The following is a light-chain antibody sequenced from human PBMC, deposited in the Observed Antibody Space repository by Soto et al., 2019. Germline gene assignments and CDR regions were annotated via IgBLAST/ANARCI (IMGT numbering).Light chain of an antibody. V-gene: IGKV3-20*01. CDR3: QQYDSSPLT. CDR2: GAS. J-gene: IGKJ4*01. CDR1: QSVSSSY. Sequence: EIVLTQSPGTLSLSPGERATLSCRASQSVSSSYLAWYQHKPGQAPRLLIYGASSRATGIPDRFSGSGSGTDFTLTISRLEPEDFAVDYCQQYDSSPLTFGGGTKVEIK.